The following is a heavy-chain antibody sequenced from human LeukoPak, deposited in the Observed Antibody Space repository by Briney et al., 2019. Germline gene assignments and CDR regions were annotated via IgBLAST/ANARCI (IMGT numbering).Heavy chain of an antibody. CDR2: VGIAGDT. J-gene: IGHJ4*02. CDR3: TRVGVGRTFDY. V-gene: IGHV3-13*01. CDR1: AFTFSSFD. D-gene: IGHD1-26*01. Sequence: GGSLRLSCAASAFTFSSFDMHWVRHGAGKGLEWVSGVGIAGDTYYPVSVKGRFTISRENAKNSLYLQMSSLRAEDTAVYYCTRVGVGRTFDYWGQGTLVTVSS.